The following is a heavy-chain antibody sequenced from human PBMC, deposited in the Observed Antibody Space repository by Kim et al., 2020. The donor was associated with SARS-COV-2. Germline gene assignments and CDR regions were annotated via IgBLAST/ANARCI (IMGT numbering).Heavy chain of an antibody. Sequence: SETLSLTCTVSGGSISSGDYYWSWIRQPPGKGLEWIGYIYYSGSTYYNPSLKSRVTISVDTSKNQYYLKLSSVTAADTAVYYCARDRYSVYYYYGMDVWGQGTTVTVSS. J-gene: IGHJ6*02. CDR3: ARDRYSVYYYYGMDV. CDR2: IYYSGST. D-gene: IGHD3-16*02. CDR1: GGSISSGDYY. V-gene: IGHV4-30-4*01.